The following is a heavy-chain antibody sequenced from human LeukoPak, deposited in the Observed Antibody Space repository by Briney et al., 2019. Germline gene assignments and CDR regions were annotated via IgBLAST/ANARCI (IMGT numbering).Heavy chain of an antibody. Sequence: GGSLRLSCAASGFTFNTNAMSWVRQAPGKGLEWVSAISGRTGGTYYADSVKGRFTISRDNSKSTLYLQMDSLRAEDTAVYYCAKCGNSGCHLIAYWGQGTLVTVSS. V-gene: IGHV3-23*01. CDR2: ISGRTGGT. D-gene: IGHD5-12*01. CDR3: AKCGNSGCHLIAY. J-gene: IGHJ4*02. CDR1: GFTFNTNA.